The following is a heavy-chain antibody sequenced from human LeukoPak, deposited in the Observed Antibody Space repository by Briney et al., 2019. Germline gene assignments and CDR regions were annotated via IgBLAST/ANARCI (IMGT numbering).Heavy chain of an antibody. CDR3: ASSSSIHIYGMDV. V-gene: IGHV1-69*13. CDR2: IIPIFGTA. CDR1: GGTFSSYA. D-gene: IGHD2-2*01. J-gene: IGHJ6*04. Sequence: ASVKVSCKASGGTFSSYAISWVRQAPGQGLEWMGGIIPIFGTANYAQKFQGRVTITANESTSTAYMELSSLRSEDTAVYYCASSSSIHIYGMDVWGKGTTVTVSS.